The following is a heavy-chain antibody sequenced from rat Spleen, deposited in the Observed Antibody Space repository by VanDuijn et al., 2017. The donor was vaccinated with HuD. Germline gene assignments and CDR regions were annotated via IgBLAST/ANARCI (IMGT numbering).Heavy chain of an antibody. CDR1: GFTFNNYW. CDR2: ITNTDDRT. J-gene: IGHJ2*01. Sequence: EVQLVESGGGLVQPGRSMKLSCVASGFTFNNYWMTWIRQAPGKGLEWVASITNTDDRTYYPDSVKGRFTISRDNAKSTLYLQMNSLRSEDTATYYCTNNWEAYYWGQGVMVTVSS. V-gene: IGHV5-31*01. D-gene: IGHD5-1*01. CDR3: TNNWEAYY.